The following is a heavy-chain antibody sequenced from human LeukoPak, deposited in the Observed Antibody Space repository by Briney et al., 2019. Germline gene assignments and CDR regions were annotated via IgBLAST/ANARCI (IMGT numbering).Heavy chain of an antibody. Sequence: GGSLRLSCAASGFTFSSYSMNWVRQAPGKGLEWVSSISSSSSYIYYANSVKGRFTISRDNAKNSLYLQMNSLRAEDTAVYYCASAGSTDAFDIWDQGTMVTVSS. CDR2: ISSSSSYI. D-gene: IGHD2-2*01. CDR3: ASAGSTDAFDI. V-gene: IGHV3-21*01. J-gene: IGHJ3*02. CDR1: GFTFSSYS.